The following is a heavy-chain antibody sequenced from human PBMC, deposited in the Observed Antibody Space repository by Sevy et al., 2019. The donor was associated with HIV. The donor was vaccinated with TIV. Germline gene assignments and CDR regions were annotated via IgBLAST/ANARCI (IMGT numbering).Heavy chain of an antibody. Sequence: GGSLRLSCTASGFNFSSYAMSWVRQAPGPGLEWVSGIGANIVTTYYTVSVEGRFTISRDNSKDTLSLQMNSLRAEDTAVYYCAKGFDASGSPSFDYGMDVWGQRTTVTVSS. D-gene: IGHD3-10*01. J-gene: IGHJ6*02. CDR2: IGANIVTT. V-gene: IGHV3-23*01. CDR3: AKGFDASGSPSFDYGMDV. CDR1: GFNFSSYA.